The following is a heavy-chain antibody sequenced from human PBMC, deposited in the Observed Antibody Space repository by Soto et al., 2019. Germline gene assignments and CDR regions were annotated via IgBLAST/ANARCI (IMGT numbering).Heavy chain of an antibody. CDR1: GGTFSSYT. D-gene: IGHD6-6*01. CDR3: ARFESSSSPESEGRARSAHYYYYYYMDV. Sequence: ASVKVSCKASGGTFSSYTISWVRQAPGQGLEWMGRIIPILGIANYAQKFQGRVTITADKSTSTAYMELSSLRSEDTAVYYWARFESSSSPESEGRARSAHYYYYYYMDVWGKGTTVTVSS. J-gene: IGHJ6*03. CDR2: IIPILGIA. V-gene: IGHV1-69*02.